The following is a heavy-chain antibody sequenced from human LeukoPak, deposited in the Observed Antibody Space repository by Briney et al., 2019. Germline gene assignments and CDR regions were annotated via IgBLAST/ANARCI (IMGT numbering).Heavy chain of an antibody. V-gene: IGHV3-7*05. CDR3: TRGSSFFYY. CDR2: IKQDGSDK. Sequence: GGTLSLSCAVSGFTFRSNCMSGVRQAPGKGLEWVANIKQDGSDKDYVDSVKSRLTISRDNAKTSLYLQISSLRAEDKAVYYCTRGSSFFYYWGQGTLVIVSS. D-gene: IGHD3-3*02. CDR1: GFTFRSNC. J-gene: IGHJ4*02.